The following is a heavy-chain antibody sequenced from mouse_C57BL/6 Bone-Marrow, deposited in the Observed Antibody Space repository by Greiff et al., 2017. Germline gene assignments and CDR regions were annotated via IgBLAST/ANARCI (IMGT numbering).Heavy chain of an antibody. CDR1: GYTFTSYW. Sequence: QVQLQQSGAELVMPGASVKLSCKASGYTFTSYWMHWVKPRPGQGLEWIGEIDPSDSYTNYNQKFKGKSTLTVDKSSSTAYMQLSSLTSEDSAVYYCARGGGYAMDYWGQGTSVTGSS. CDR3: ARGGGYAMDY. V-gene: IGHV1-69*01. J-gene: IGHJ4*01. CDR2: IDPSDSYT.